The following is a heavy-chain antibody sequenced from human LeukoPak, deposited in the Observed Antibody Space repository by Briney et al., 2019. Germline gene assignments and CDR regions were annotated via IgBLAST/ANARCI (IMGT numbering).Heavy chain of an antibody. CDR1: GFTFSNFD. CDR2: IYSTGSTT. J-gene: IGHJ4*02. V-gene: IGHV3-23*05. D-gene: IGHD6-13*01. Sequence: TGGSLRLSCAASGFTFSNFDMSWVRQAPGKGLEWVSGIYSTGSTTHHADSVKGRFTISRDNSKSTLYLQMNSLRPEDTAVYYCAKVSWSRTGGDDYWGQGTPVTVSS. CDR3: AKVSWSRTGGDDY.